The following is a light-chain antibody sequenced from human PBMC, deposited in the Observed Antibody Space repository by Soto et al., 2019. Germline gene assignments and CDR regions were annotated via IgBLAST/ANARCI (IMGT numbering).Light chain of an antibody. J-gene: IGKJ2*01. CDR2: YAS. V-gene: IGKV3-15*01. CDR3: QQYTNWPPVT. CDR1: QFISTN. Sequence: EIAMTQSPATLSVSPGERVTLSCRASQFISTNLAWYQQRPGQAPRLLIYYASTRATGIPARFSGSGSGTEFSLTISSLQSEDFAVYYCQQYTNWPPVTFGQGTKLEIK.